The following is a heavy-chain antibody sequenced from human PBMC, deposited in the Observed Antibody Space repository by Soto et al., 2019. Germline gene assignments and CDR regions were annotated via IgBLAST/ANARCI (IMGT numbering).Heavy chain of an antibody. CDR3: ARSNRGISSGWSFDY. CDR1: GGSISSGGYS. J-gene: IGHJ4*02. CDR2: IYHSGST. V-gene: IGHV4-30-2*01. Sequence: LSLTCAVAGGSISSGGYSWSWIRQPPGKGLEWIGYIYHSGSTYYNPSLKSRVTISVDRSKNQFSLKLSSVTAADTAVYYCARSNRGISSGWSFDYWGQGTLVTVSS. D-gene: IGHD6-19*01.